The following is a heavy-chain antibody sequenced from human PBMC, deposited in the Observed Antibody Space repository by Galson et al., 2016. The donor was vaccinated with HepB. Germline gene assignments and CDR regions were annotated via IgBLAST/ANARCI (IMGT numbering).Heavy chain of an antibody. D-gene: IGHD6-6*01. Sequence: SLRLSCAASGFTFDDYAMHWVRQAPGKGLEWVSGISWKSGNRGYADSVKGRFTISRDNAKNSLYLQMNSLRPEDTAFYYCAKGSRGARPYYFDYWGQGTLVTASS. V-gene: IGHV3-9*01. CDR1: GFTFDDYA. J-gene: IGHJ4*02. CDR3: AKGSRGARPYYFDY. CDR2: ISWKSGNR.